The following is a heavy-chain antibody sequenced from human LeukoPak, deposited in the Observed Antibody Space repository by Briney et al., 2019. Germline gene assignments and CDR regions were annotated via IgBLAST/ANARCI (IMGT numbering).Heavy chain of an antibody. V-gene: IGHV3-11*01. Sequence: GGSLRLSCVASRFVFTNYYMSWVRQTPGKGLDWIATISADGHTKYYADSAEGRFTISRDNAKDSFYLQMNSLRADDAAVYFCARAGAYGGHKGFDCWGHGTLVTVSS. CDR1: RFVFTNYY. CDR3: ARAGAYGGHKGFDC. D-gene: IGHD4/OR15-4a*01. J-gene: IGHJ5*01. CDR2: ISADGHTK.